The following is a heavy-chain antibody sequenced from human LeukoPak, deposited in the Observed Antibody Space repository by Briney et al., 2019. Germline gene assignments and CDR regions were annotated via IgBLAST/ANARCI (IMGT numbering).Heavy chain of an antibody. D-gene: IGHD5-12*01. CDR1: GFTFSSYA. Sequence: PGGSLRLSCAASGFTFSSYAMSWVRQAPGKGLEWVSAFSGSGGSTYYADSVKGRSTISRDNSKNTLYLQMNSLRAEDTAVYYCAKKAIGSWRWLQSYFDYWGQGTLVTVSS. J-gene: IGHJ4*02. CDR2: FSGSGGST. CDR3: AKKAIGSWRWLQSYFDY. V-gene: IGHV3-23*01.